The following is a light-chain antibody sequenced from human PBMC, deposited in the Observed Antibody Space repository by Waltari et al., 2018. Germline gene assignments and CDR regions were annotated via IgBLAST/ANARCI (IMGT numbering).Light chain of an antibody. CDR1: SSDVGTYNY. Sequence: QSALTQPASVSGSPGQSITISCTGTSSDVGTYNYVSWYQHHPGKAPRLMIYDVSHRPSGVSNRFSGSKAGNTASLTISGLQAEDEADYSCSSSTSSNTLVFGGGTKLTVL. V-gene: IGLV2-14*03. CDR2: DVS. CDR3: SSSTSSNTLV. J-gene: IGLJ2*01.